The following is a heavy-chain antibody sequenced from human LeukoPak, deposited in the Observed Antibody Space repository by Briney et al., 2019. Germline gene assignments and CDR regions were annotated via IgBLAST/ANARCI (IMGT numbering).Heavy chain of an antibody. Sequence: SETLSLTCAVYGGSFSGYYWSWIRQPPGKGLEWIGEINHSGSTNYNPSLKSRVTISVDTSKNQFSPKLSSVTAADTAVYYCARVLVATISYYYYYMDVWGKGTTVTVSS. CDR3: ARVLVATISYYYYYMDV. J-gene: IGHJ6*03. D-gene: IGHD5-12*01. V-gene: IGHV4-34*01. CDR1: GGSFSGYY. CDR2: INHSGST.